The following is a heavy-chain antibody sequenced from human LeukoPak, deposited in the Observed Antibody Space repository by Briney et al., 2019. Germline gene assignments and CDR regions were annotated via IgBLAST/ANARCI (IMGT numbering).Heavy chain of an antibody. D-gene: IGHD1-26*01. V-gene: IGHV3-23*01. CDR3: AITWELPIDY. J-gene: IGHJ4*02. CDR2: ISGSGGST. CDR1: GFTFSSYG. Sequence: GGSLRLSCAASGFTFSSYGMSWVRQAPGKGLEGVSAISGSGGSTYYADSVKGRFTISRDNSKNTLYLQMNSLRAEDTAVYYCAITWELPIDYWGQGTLVTVSS.